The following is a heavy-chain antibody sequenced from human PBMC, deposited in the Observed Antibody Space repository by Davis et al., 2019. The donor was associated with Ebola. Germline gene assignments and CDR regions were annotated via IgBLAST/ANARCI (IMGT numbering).Heavy chain of an antibody. CDR3: ARGVTTTNFDY. CDR1: GGSVSSGSYY. CDR2: IYYSGST. D-gene: IGHD4-17*01. Sequence: PSETLSLTCTVSGGSVSSGSYYWSWIRQPPGEGLEWIGYIYYSGSTNYNPSLKSRVTISVDTSKNQFSLKLSSVTAADTAVYYCARGVTTTNFDYWGQGTLVTVSS. V-gene: IGHV4-61*01. J-gene: IGHJ4*02.